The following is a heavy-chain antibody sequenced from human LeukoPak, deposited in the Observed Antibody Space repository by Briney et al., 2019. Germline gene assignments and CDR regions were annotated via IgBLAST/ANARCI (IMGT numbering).Heavy chain of an antibody. D-gene: IGHD6-19*01. J-gene: IGHJ4*02. CDR3: ARDLGIGWYMFDY. CDR2: INPSDGST. Sequence: ASVKVSCKASGYMFTSHYVHWVRQAPGQGLEWVGRINPSDGSTSYAQKFQGRVPMTWDTATGTVYMELSSLRSEDTAMYYCARDLGIGWYMFDYWGQGTLVTVSS. V-gene: IGHV1-46*01. CDR1: GYMFTSHY.